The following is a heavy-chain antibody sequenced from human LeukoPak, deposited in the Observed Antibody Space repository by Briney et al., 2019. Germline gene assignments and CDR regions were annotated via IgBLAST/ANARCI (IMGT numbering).Heavy chain of an antibody. CDR2: IYYSGST. CDR3: ARRQWLFGLYFDY. V-gene: IGHV4-39*07. D-gene: IGHD6-19*01. CDR1: GGSISSSSYY. J-gene: IGHJ4*02. Sequence: SETLSLTCTVSGGSISSSSYYWGWIRQPPGEGLEWIGSIYYSGSTYYNPSLKSRVTISVDTSKNQFSLKLSSVTAADTAVYYCARRQWLFGLYFDYWGQGTLVTVSS.